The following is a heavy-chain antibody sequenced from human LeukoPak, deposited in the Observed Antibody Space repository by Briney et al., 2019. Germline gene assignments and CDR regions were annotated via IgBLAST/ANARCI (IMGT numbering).Heavy chain of an antibody. V-gene: IGHV3-33*06. CDR3: EKDAARAGEYYYYMDV. D-gene: IGHD3-16*01. Sequence: GRSLRLSCAASGFTFSSYGMLWVRQAPGKGLEWVAVIRYDGSNKYYADSVKGRFTISRDNSKNTLYLQMNSLRAEDKAVYYCEKDAARAGEYYYYMDVWGKGTTVTVSS. CDR2: IRYDGSNK. J-gene: IGHJ6*03. CDR1: GFTFSSYG.